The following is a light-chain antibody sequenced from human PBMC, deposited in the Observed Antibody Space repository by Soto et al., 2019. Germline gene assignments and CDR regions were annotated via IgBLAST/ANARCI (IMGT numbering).Light chain of an antibody. J-gene: IGKJ2*01. V-gene: IGKV3-15*01. Sequence: EIVMTQSPAPLSVSPGERASLDCRASQSVSSNLAWYHQKPGQAPRLLIYGASTRATGIPARFSGSGSGTEFTLTFSSLQSEDFAVYYCLQYNNWPPYTFGQGTKLELK. CDR3: LQYNNWPPYT. CDR1: QSVSSN. CDR2: GAS.